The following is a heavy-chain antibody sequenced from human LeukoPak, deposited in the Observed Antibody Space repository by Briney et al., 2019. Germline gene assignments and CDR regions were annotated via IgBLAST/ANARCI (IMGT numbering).Heavy chain of an antibody. CDR1: GGSISSTSYY. CDR3: AETNTQDWFDP. Sequence: SETLSLTRRVSGGSISSTSYYWGWIRQPPGKGLEWIASIYHSGETFYNPSLESRVAISVDTSNNEVFLDLYSVTAADTAMYYCAETNTQDWFDPWGRGTLVTVSS. CDR2: IYHSGET. J-gene: IGHJ5*02. D-gene: IGHD2-8*01. V-gene: IGHV4-39*07.